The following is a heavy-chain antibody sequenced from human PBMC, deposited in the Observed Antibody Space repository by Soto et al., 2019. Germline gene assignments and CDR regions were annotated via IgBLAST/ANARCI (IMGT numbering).Heavy chain of an antibody. CDR2: IRSKGYGGTT. CDR3: GRGKPKYRATFDY. D-gene: IGHD6-6*01. Sequence: EVQLVESGGGLVQPGRSLRLSCTSSGFTFGDYAVNWFRQAPGKGLEWIGFIRSKGYGGTTEYAASVKGRFTISRDDAKSTAYLQVNSLKPEDTALYLCGRGKPKYRATFDYWGLGTLVTVSS. J-gene: IGHJ4*02. CDR1: GFTFGDYA. V-gene: IGHV3-49*03.